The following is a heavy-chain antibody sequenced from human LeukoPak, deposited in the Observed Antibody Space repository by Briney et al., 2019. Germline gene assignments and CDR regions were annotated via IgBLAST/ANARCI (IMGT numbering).Heavy chain of an antibody. CDR2: INSDGSST. CDR1: GFTFSSYW. D-gene: IGHD3-10*01. Sequence: GGSLRLSCAASGFTFSSYWMHWVRQAPGKGLVWVSRINSDGSSTSYADSVKGRFTISRDDAKNTLYLQMNSLRAEDTAVYYCAREGFQVRGVIPPDYWGQGTLVTVSS. J-gene: IGHJ4*02. CDR3: AREGFQVRGVIPPDY. V-gene: IGHV3-74*01.